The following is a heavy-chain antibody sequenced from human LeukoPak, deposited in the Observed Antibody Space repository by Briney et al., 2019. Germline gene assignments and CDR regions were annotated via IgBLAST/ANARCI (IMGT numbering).Heavy chain of an antibody. V-gene: IGHV4-4*07. CDR3: ASGSSGYDP. J-gene: IGHJ5*02. D-gene: IGHD5-12*01. CDR1: GGSISNYC. Sequence: PSETLSLTGTVSGGSISNYCWSWIRQPAGKGLDWIGRIYSSGTTIYNPSLKSRVTMSVDTSKNQFSLKLSSVTAADTAVYFCASGSSGYDPWGQGTLVTVSS. CDR2: IYSSGTT.